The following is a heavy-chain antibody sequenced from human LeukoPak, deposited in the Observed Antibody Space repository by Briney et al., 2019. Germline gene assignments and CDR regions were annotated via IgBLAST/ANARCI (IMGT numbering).Heavy chain of an antibody. J-gene: IGHJ4*02. V-gene: IGHV3-21*01. CDR2: IDGSSSYI. Sequence: PGGSLRLSCAASGFTFSDYSMNWVRQAPGEGLEWVSSIDGSSSYIYYADSVKGRFAISRDNANNSLYLQMNSLRAEDTAVYYCARDYSTSSGGQGTLVTVSS. D-gene: IGHD6-13*01. CDR1: GFTFSDYS. CDR3: ARDYSTSS.